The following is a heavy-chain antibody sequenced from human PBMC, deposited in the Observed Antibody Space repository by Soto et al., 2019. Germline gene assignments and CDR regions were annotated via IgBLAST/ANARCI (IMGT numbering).Heavy chain of an antibody. V-gene: IGHV4-34*01. CDR3: ASRTRRAMVRGVPVKGPPDY. CDR2: INHSGST. D-gene: IGHD3-10*01. CDR1: GGSFSGYY. J-gene: IGHJ4*02. Sequence: SETLSLTCAVYGGSFSGYYWSWIRQPPGKGLEWIGEINHSGSTNYNPSLKSRVTISVDTSKNQFSLKLSSVTAADTAVYYCASRTRRAMVRGVPVKGPPDYWGQGTLVTVSS.